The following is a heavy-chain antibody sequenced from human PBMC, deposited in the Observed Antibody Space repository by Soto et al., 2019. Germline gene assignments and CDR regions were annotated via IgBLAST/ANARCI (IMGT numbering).Heavy chain of an antibody. CDR2: IKSKTDGGTT. Sequence: LRLSCAASGFTFSNAWMSWVRQAPGKGLEWVGRIKSKTDGGTTDYAAPVKGRFTISRDDSKNTLYLQMNSLKTEDTAVYYCTTTTDNSNYYYYYMDVWGKGTTVTVSS. CDR3: TTTTDNSNYYYYYMDV. D-gene: IGHD4-4*01. V-gene: IGHV3-15*01. CDR1: GFTFSNAW. J-gene: IGHJ6*03.